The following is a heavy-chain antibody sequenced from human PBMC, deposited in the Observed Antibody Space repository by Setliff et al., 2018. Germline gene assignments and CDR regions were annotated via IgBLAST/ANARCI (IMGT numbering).Heavy chain of an antibody. Sequence: SVKVSCKASGGTFSSYAISWVRQAPGQGLEWMGGIIPIFGTANYAQKFQGRVTITTDESTSTAYMELSSLRSEDTAVYYCARAIKEAHYYYGSGSIDYYGMDVWGQGTTVTV. J-gene: IGHJ6*02. D-gene: IGHD3-10*01. CDR3: ARAIKEAHYYYGSGSIDYYGMDV. CDR2: IIPIFGTA. CDR1: GGTFSSYA. V-gene: IGHV1-69*05.